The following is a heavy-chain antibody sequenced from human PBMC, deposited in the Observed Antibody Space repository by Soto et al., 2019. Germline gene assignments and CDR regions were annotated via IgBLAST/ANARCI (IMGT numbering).Heavy chain of an antibody. CDR2: ISGSGGST. Sequence: GSLRLSCAASGFTFRSYAMSWVRQAPGKGLEWVSAISGSGGSTYYADSVKGRFTISRDNSKNTLYLQMNSLRAEDTAVYYCAKSLFDFWSGYYTWFDPWGQGTLVTVSS. D-gene: IGHD3-3*01. V-gene: IGHV3-23*01. J-gene: IGHJ5*02. CDR1: GFTFRSYA. CDR3: AKSLFDFWSGYYTWFDP.